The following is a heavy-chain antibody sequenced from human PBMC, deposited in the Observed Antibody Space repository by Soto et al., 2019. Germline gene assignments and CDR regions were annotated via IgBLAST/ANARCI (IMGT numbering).Heavy chain of an antibody. V-gene: IGHV3-30-3*01. CDR3: AREESGSYSSGMDV. D-gene: IGHD1-26*01. J-gene: IGHJ6*02. Sequence: GGSLRLYCAAYGFTFSSYAMHWVRQAPGKGLEWVAVISYDGSNKYYADSVKGRFTISRDNSKNTLYLQMNSLRAEDTAVYYCAREESGSYSSGMDVWGQGTTVTVSS. CDR2: ISYDGSNK. CDR1: GFTFSSYA.